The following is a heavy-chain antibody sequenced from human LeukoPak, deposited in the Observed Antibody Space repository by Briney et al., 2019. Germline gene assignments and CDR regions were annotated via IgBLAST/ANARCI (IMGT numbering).Heavy chain of an antibody. CDR3: ARQYYDFWSDYSYFDY. CDR1: GYTFTGYY. V-gene: IGHV1-2*02. CDR2: INPNSGDT. D-gene: IGHD3-3*01. J-gene: IGHJ4*02. Sequence: ASVKVSCKASGYTFTGYYMHWVRQAPGQGLEWMGWINPNSGDTYSAQKFQGRVTMTRDTSISTAYMELSRLRSDDTAVYYCARQYYDFWSDYSYFDYWSQGTLVTVSS.